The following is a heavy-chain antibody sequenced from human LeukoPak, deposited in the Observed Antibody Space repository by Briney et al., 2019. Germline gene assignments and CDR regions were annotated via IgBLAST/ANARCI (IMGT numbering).Heavy chain of an antibody. CDR1: GGSISATNW. D-gene: IGHD6-13*01. J-gene: IGHJ4*02. CDR3: ARRDRIAAAGFDY. Sequence: SETLSLTCDVSGGSISATNWWTWVRQPPGGGLEWIGEVHLSGRANYSPSLESRVTISVDMSENHISLQLTSVTAADTAVYYCARRDRIAAAGFDYWGQGTLVTVSS. CDR2: VHLSGRA. V-gene: IGHV4-4*02.